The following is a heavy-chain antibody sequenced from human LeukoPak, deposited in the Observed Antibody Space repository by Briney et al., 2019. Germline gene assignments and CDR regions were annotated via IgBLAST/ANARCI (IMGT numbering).Heavy chain of an antibody. Sequence: GGSLRLSCAASGFTVSSNYMSWVRQAPGKGLEWVSVIYSGGSTYYADSVKGRFTISRDNSKNALYLQMNSLSAEDTAVYYCATAVYYYDSSGYYYTPPDYWGQGTLVTVSS. J-gene: IGHJ4*02. CDR3: ATAVYYYDSSGYYYTPPDY. CDR2: IYSGGST. CDR1: GFTVSSNY. D-gene: IGHD3-22*01. V-gene: IGHV3-53*01.